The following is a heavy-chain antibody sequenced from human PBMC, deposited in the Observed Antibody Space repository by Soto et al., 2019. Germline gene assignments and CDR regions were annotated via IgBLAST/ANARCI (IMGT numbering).Heavy chain of an antibody. CDR1: GYTFTSYD. V-gene: IGHV1-8*01. CDR3: ARGFSSRKFYYMDV. Sequence: ASVKVSCKASGYTFTSYDINWVRQATGQGLEWMGWLNPNSGYTGYAKKFQGRVTMTRNTSISTAYMELSGLRSEDSAVYYCARGFSSRKFYYMDVWDTGTTVTV. J-gene: IGHJ6*03. CDR2: LNPNSGYT. D-gene: IGHD1-7*01.